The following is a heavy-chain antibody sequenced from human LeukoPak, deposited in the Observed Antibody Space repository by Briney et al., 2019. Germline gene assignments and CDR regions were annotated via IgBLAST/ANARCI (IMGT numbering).Heavy chain of an antibody. D-gene: IGHD6-13*01. J-gene: IGHJ4*02. CDR2: TRNKANSYTT. CDR3: ARGRRGPRIAAAGPEY. CDR1: GFTFSDHY. V-gene: IGHV3-72*01. Sequence: GGSLRLSCAASGFTFSDHYMDWVRQAPGKGLEWVGRTRNKANSYTTEYAASVKGRFTISRDDSKNSLYLQMNSLKTEDTAVYYCARGRRGPRIAAAGPEYWGQGTLVTVSS.